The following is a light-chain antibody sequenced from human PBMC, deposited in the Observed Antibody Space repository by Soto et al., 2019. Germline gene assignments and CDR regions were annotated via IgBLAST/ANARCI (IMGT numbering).Light chain of an antibody. J-gene: IGKJ1*01. CDR1: QTVNNNY. Sequence: EIVLTQSPGTLSLSPGERATLSCRASQTVNNNYLAWYQQKPGQAPRLFIYGASTRATGIPDRFSGSGSGTDFTLTISRLEPEDFEVYYCQQYGSSRTFGQGTKVEIK. V-gene: IGKV3-20*01. CDR3: QQYGSSRT. CDR2: GAS.